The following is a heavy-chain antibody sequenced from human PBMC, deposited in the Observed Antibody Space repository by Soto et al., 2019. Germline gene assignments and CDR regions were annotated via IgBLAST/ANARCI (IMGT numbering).Heavy chain of an antibody. D-gene: IGHD3-9*01. CDR2: MYCDDDK. CDR3: APKLRNFDWLSYFDC. CDR1: GFSLSTRGVG. J-gene: IGHJ4*02. Sequence: QITLKESGTTLVKPTQTLTLNCTFSGFSLSTRGVGVGWIRQPPGKPLEWPALMYCDDDKRYRPSLKSRLTLTKDTSNSEVGLTMPNMDPVETATYYCAPKLRNFDWLSYFDCWRKGTLVTVSS. V-gene: IGHV2-5*02.